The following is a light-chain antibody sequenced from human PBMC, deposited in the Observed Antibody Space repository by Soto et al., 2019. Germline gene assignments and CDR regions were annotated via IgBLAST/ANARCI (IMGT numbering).Light chain of an antibody. Sequence: EIVLTQSPATLSLSPGERATLSCRASQSVSSYLAWYQQKPGQAPGLLIYDASNRATGIPARFSGDGSGTDFTLTISSLEPEDFAVYYCQQRSNWPPTWTFGQGTKVEIK. V-gene: IGKV3-11*01. CDR3: QQRSNWPPTWT. CDR1: QSVSSY. J-gene: IGKJ1*01. CDR2: DAS.